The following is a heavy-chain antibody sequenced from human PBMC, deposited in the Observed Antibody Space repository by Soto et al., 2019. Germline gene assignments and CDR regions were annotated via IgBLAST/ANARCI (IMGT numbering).Heavy chain of an antibody. D-gene: IGHD2-21*02. J-gene: IGHJ3*02. V-gene: IGHV4-31*03. CDR3: ARDPGDPDAFDI. CDR1: GGSISSYGYY. Sequence: QVQLQESGPGLVKPSQTLSLTCTVSGGSISSYGYYWSWIRQHPGKGLEWIGYIYYTGSTYYNPSHKSRVTISVDTSENQFSLKLSSVTAADTAIYYCARDPGDPDAFDIWGQGTMVTVSS. CDR2: IYYTGST.